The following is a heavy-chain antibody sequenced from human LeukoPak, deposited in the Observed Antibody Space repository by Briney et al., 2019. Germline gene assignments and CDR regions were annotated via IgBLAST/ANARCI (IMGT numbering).Heavy chain of an antibody. V-gene: IGHV3-23*01. Sequence: GGSLRLSCAASGFTFRDFGMNWVRQTPRKGLEWISHINGGGDSTHYADFVKGRFTISRDNSQNTLYVQMNSLRTEDTVIYYCVKGPYYESPALDSWGQGTLVTVSS. J-gene: IGHJ4*02. D-gene: IGHD3-16*01. CDR2: INGGGDST. CDR3: VKGPYYESPALDS. CDR1: GFTFRDFG.